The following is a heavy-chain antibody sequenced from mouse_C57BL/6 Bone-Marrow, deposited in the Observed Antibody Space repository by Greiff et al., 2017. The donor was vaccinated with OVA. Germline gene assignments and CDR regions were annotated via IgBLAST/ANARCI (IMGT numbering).Heavy chain of an antibody. CDR2: ISYSGST. CDR3: ARTPLLDGWYFDG. CDR1: GSSITSAY. D-gene: IGHD1-1*01. J-gene: IGHJ1*03. V-gene: IGHV3-8*01. Sequence: EVQRVASGPGLAKPSQSLSLPCSFSGSSITSAYWHWIRKFPGNKLEYMGYISYSGSTYYNPSLKSRISITRDTYKNQYYLQLNSVTTEDTATDYGARTPLLDGWYFDGWGKGTTVTVSS.